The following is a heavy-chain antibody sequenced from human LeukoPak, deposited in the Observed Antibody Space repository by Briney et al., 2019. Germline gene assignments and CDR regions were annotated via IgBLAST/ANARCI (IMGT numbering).Heavy chain of an antibody. CDR3: ARDYYDSSASATFDY. D-gene: IGHD3-22*01. Sequence: GGSLRLSCEASGFTFDTYTVNWVRQAPGKGLERVSSIASDTTYMKYADSVKGRFTVSRGNAKNSVFLEMKSLRADDTAIYFCARDYYDSSASATFDYWGRGTLVTVSS. V-gene: IGHV3-21*06. CDR1: GFTFDTYT. CDR2: IASDTTYM. J-gene: IGHJ4*02.